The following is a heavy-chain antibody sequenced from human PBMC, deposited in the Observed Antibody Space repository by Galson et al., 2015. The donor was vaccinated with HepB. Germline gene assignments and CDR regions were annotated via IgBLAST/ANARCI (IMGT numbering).Heavy chain of an antibody. J-gene: IGHJ4*02. V-gene: IGHV1-18*01. CDR3: APSGSYFEFDY. CDR2: ISVYNGNT. D-gene: IGHD1-26*01. CDR1: GYTFSSYD. Sequence: SVKVSCKASGYTFSSYDINWVRQAPGQGLEWMGWISVYNGNTNYAQKLQGRVTMTTDTSTSTAYMELRSLRSEDTAVYYCAPSGSYFEFDYWGQGTLVTVSS.